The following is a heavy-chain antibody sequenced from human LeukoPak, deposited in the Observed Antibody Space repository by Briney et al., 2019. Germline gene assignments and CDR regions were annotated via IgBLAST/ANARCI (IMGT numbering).Heavy chain of an antibody. D-gene: IGHD6-19*01. CDR2: ISGSGGST. V-gene: IGHV3-23*01. Sequence: GGSLRLSCAASGFTFSSYAMSWVRQAPGKGLEWVSAISGSGGSTYYADSVKGRFTISRGNSKNTLYLHINSLRAEDTAVYYCAKALAGAGRLDYWGQGTLVTVSS. CDR3: AKALAGAGRLDY. J-gene: IGHJ4*02. CDR1: GFTFSSYA.